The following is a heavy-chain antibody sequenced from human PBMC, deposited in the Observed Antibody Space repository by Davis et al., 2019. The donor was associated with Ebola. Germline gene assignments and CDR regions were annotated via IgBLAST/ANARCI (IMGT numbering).Heavy chain of an antibody. J-gene: IGHJ4*02. CDR1: GFTFSGYT. D-gene: IGHD6-13*01. Sequence: PGGSLRLSCPASGFTFSGYTMSWVRQTPGKGLEWVSALTGSGDNTYYPDSVKGRFTISRDNSKNTLYLQMDTLRVEDTALYYCTKGQGYFLDYWGQGTLVTVSS. CDR3: TKGQGYFLDY. CDR2: LTGSGDNT. V-gene: IGHV3-23*01.